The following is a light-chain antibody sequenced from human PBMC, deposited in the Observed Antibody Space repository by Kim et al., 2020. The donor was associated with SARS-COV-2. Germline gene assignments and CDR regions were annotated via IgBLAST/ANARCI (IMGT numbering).Light chain of an antibody. CDR3: QQYNNWPRT. Sequence: EIVMTQSPATLSVSPGERATLSCRASQSVSSNLAWYQQKPGQAPRLLIYGASTRATGIPDRFSGSGSGTEFTLTISSLQSEDFAVYYCQQYNNWPRTFGRGTKVDIK. CDR2: GAS. J-gene: IGKJ1*01. CDR1: QSVSSN. V-gene: IGKV3-15*01.